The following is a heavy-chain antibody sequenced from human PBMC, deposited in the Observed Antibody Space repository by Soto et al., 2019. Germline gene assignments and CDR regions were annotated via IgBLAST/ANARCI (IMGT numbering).Heavy chain of an antibody. V-gene: IGHV3-30-3*01. CDR2: ISYDGSNK. CDR3: ARVGRFLEWLSLILDY. CDR1: GFTFSSYA. Sequence: GGSLRLSCAASGFTFSSYAMHWVRQAPGKGLEWVAVISYDGSNKYYADSVKGRFTISRDNSKNTLYLQMNSLRAEDTAVYYCARVGRFLEWLSLILDYWGQGTLITVSS. D-gene: IGHD3-3*01. J-gene: IGHJ4*02.